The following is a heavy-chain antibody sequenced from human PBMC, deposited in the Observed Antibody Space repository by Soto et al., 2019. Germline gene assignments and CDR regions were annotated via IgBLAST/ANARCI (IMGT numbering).Heavy chain of an antibody. CDR1: GFSLSTRDVG. CDR2: IYWDDDK. Sequence: QITLNESGPTLVKPTQTLTLTCTFSGFSLSTRDVGVGWIRQPPGKALEWLGVIYWDDDKSYSPSLKSRLTITKDTSKNQVVLRMTKMDPVDTATYYCAYCRGGVASFWGQGTLVTVSS. V-gene: IGHV2-5*02. D-gene: IGHD3-16*01. CDR3: AYCRGGVASF. J-gene: IGHJ4*02.